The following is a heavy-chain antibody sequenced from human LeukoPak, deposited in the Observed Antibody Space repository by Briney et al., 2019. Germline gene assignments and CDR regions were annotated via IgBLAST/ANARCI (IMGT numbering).Heavy chain of an antibody. Sequence: ASVKVSCKASGYIFSDFSIHWVRQAPGQGLEWMGWISANSGGTDFAQKFQGRVTMTRDTSISTAYMELTSLRSDDTAVYYCARDPSGLGYYYFYMDVWAKGTTVTVSS. CDR2: ISANSGGT. CDR1: GYIFSDFS. J-gene: IGHJ6*03. V-gene: IGHV1-2*02. CDR3: ARDPSGLGYYYFYMDV. D-gene: IGHD6-6*01.